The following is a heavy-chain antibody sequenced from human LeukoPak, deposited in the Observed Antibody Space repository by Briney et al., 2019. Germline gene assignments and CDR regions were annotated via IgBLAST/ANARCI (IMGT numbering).Heavy chain of an antibody. D-gene: IGHD3-22*01. Sequence: GGSLRLSCAASGFTFSSYGMHWVRQAPGKGLEWVAFIRYDGSNKYYADSVKGRFTISRDNSKNTLYLQMNSLRAEDTAVYYCAKDRNYYDSSGYYYVDYWGQGTLVTVSS. CDR2: IRYDGSNK. CDR3: AKDRNYYDSSGYYYVDY. CDR1: GFTFSSYG. V-gene: IGHV3-30*02. J-gene: IGHJ4*02.